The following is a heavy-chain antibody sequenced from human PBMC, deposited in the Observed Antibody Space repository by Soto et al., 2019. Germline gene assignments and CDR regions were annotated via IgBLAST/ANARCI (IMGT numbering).Heavy chain of an antibody. CDR2: VYDNGRP. D-gene: IGHD3-9*01. V-gene: IGHV4-59*01. CDR3: ARGVGSSPPRY. Sequence: PXETLSITCTISGFSISVYYWSWIRQSPRQGLEWIGYVYDNGRPYSSPSLKSRVTISADTSKNQISLKLTSATAADTAVYYCARGVGSSPPRYWGRGTLVTVSS. CDR1: GFSISVYY. J-gene: IGHJ1*01.